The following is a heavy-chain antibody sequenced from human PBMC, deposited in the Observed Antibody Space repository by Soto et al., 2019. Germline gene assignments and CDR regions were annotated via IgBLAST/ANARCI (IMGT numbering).Heavy chain of an antibody. CDR1: GGTFNSYS. D-gene: IGHD1-26*01. Sequence: QLVQSGAEVKKPGSSVKVSCKASGGTFNSYSISWVRQAPGQGLEWMGRIIPIVGIGNYARKFQGRVTLTADKSTGTVYMELNSLASEYTAIYYCAKFVGPLLYDYTMDVLGQGTTVTVSS. V-gene: IGHV1-69*02. J-gene: IGHJ6*02. CDR3: AKFVGPLLYDYTMDV. CDR2: IIPIVGIG.